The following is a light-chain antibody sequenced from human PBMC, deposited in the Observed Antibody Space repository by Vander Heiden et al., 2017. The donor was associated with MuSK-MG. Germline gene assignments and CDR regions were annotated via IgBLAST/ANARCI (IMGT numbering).Light chain of an antibody. V-gene: IGKV3-20*01. J-gene: IGKJ4*01. CDR2: GAS. Sequence: IVLTQSPGTLSLSPGERDTLSCRASQIFDSAFLAWYQQKAGQAPRLLIYGASTRATGIPDRFSGSGSGTDFTLTISRLEPEDFAVYYCHQYGASPPLTFGGGTKVEIK. CDR1: QIFDSAF. CDR3: HQYGASPPLT.